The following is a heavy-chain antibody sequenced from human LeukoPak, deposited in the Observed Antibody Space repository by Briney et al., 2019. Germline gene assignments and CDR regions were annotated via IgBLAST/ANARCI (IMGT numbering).Heavy chain of an antibody. CDR2: ISGSGGST. V-gene: IGHV3-23*01. Sequence: GGSLRLSCAASGFTFNNYAMSWVRQAPGKGLEWVSGISGSGGSTYYADSVKGRFTISRDNSKNTLYLQMNSLRAEDTAVYYCAKIDILTGYVFDYWGQGTLVTVSS. CDR3: AKIDILTGYVFDY. J-gene: IGHJ4*02. CDR1: GFTFNNYA. D-gene: IGHD3-9*01.